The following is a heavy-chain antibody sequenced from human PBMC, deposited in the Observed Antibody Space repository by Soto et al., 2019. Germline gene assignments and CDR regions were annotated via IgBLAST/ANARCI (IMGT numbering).Heavy chain of an antibody. Sequence: SETLSLTCTVSGGSISSYYWSWIRQPPGKGLEWIGYIYYSGSTNYNPSLKSRVTISADTSKNQFSLKLSSVTAADTAVYYCARIPGYCTNGVCYTKWNWFDPWGQGTLVTVSS. D-gene: IGHD2-8*01. J-gene: IGHJ5*02. CDR3: ARIPGYCTNGVCYTKWNWFDP. V-gene: IGHV4-59*01. CDR1: GGSISSYY. CDR2: IYYSGST.